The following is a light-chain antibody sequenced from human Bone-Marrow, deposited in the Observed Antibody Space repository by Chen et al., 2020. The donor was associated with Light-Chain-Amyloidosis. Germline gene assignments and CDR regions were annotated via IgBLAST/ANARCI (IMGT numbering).Light chain of an antibody. Sequence: DIQMTQSPSTLSASVGDRVTITCRASQSINSWLAWYQQKPGKAPKLLIYDASSLEIGVPPRFSGIGSGTEYTLTITGLQPDDFATYYCHLYNSYSMYTFGQGTKLEIK. V-gene: IGKV1-5*01. J-gene: IGKJ2*01. CDR3: HLYNSYSMYT. CDR1: QSINSW. CDR2: DAS.